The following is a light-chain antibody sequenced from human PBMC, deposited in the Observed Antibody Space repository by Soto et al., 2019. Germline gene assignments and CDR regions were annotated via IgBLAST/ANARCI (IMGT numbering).Light chain of an antibody. J-gene: IGKJ1*01. CDR3: QQYGSSST. Sequence: EIVLTQSPGTLSLSPGERATLSCRASQSVSSNFLAWYQQKPGQAPRLLIYDASSRATGILDRFSGSGSGTDFTLTISRLEPEDFAVYFCQQYGSSSTFGQGTKVDIK. V-gene: IGKV3-20*01. CDR2: DAS. CDR1: QSVSSNF.